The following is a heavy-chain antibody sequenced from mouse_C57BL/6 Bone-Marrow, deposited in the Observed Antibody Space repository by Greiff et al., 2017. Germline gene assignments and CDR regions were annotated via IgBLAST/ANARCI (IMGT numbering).Heavy chain of an antibody. D-gene: IGHD1-1*01. CDR3: ARDRVVAPSYWYFDV. CDR1: GFTFSSYA. Sequence: DVQLVESGGGLVKPGGSLKLSCAASGFTFSSYAMSWVRQTPEKRLEWVATISDGGSYTYYPDNVKGRFTISRDTAKNNLYLQMSHLKSEDTAMYYCARDRVVAPSYWYFDVWGTGTTVTVSS. V-gene: IGHV5-4*01. J-gene: IGHJ1*03. CDR2: ISDGGSYT.